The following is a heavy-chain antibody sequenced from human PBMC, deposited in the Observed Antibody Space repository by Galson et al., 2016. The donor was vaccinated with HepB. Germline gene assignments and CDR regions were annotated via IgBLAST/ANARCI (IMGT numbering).Heavy chain of an antibody. V-gene: IGHV1-18*01. D-gene: IGHD3-3*01. Sequence: SVKVSCKASGYTFTSYGIIWVRQAPGQGLEWMGWISGYNGNTNYAQKFQGRVTMTAETSTSTAYMEVRSLRSDDTAVYYCARDNYGFWSGPSGVEYFQHWGQGTLVTVSA. J-gene: IGHJ1*01. CDR3: ARDNYGFWSGPSGVEYFQH. CDR1: GYTFTSYG. CDR2: ISGYNGNT.